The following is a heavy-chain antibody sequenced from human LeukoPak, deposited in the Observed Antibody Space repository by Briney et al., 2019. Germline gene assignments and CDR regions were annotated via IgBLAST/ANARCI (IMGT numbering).Heavy chain of an antibody. CDR2: IYYSGST. J-gene: IGHJ5*02. D-gene: IGHD1-1*01. CDR1: GGSISNYY. Sequence: SETPSLTCTLSGGSISNYYWNWIRQPPGKGLDWIGYIYYSGSTKYNPSLKSRVTISVDTSKNQFSLRLSSVTGADTAVYYCARGGFLDPFDPWGQGTLVTVSS. CDR3: ARGGFLDPFDP. V-gene: IGHV4-59*01.